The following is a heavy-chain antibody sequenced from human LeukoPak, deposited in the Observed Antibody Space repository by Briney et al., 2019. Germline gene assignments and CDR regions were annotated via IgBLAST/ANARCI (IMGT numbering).Heavy chain of an antibody. Sequence: GGSLRLSCAASGFTFSSYWMSWVRQAPGKGLEWVANIKQDGSEKYYVDSVKGRFTISRDNAKNSLYLQMNSLRAEDTAVYYCAGELRNNWFDPWGQGTLVTVSS. CDR3: AGELRNNWFDP. V-gene: IGHV3-7*03. CDR2: IKQDGSEK. J-gene: IGHJ5*02. CDR1: GFTFSSYW.